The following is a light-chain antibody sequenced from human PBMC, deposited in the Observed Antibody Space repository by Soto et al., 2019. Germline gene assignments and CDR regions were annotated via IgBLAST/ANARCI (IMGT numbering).Light chain of an antibody. Sequence: QSALTQPASVSGSPGQSITVSCTGTSSDVGGYNYVSWYQQRPGKAPKLMIYDVSNRPSGVSNRFSGSKSGNTASLTISGLQAEDEADYYCSSYTSSSTVVFGGGTKLTV. CDR1: SSDVGGYNY. J-gene: IGLJ2*01. CDR2: DVS. V-gene: IGLV2-14*01. CDR3: SSYTSSSTVV.